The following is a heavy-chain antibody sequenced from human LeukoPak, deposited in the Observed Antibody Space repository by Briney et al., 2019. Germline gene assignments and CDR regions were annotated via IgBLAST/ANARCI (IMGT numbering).Heavy chain of an antibody. CDR3: SYGGAAANYYYYYYMDV. CDR2: IIPIFGTA. D-gene: IGHD6-13*01. V-gene: IGHV1-69*06. CDR1: GGTFSSYA. Sequence: SVKVSCKASGGTFSSYAISWVRQAPGQGLEWMGGIIPIFGTANYAQKFQGRVTITADKSTSTAYMELSSLRSEDTAVYYCSYGGAAANYYYYYYMDVWGKGTTVTVSS. J-gene: IGHJ6*03.